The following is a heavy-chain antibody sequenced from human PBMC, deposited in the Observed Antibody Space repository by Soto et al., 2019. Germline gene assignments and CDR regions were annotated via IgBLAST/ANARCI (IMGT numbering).Heavy chain of an antibody. J-gene: IGHJ6*02. CDR2: IYPGDSDT. CDR1: GYSFTSFW. D-gene: IGHD6-19*01. Sequence: GESLKISCQASGYSFTSFWIVWVRQMPGKGLEWMGIIYPGDSDTRYSPSFQGQVTISADKSINTAYLQWSSLKPSDTAMYYCARRGAGRGHYYDGMDVWGQGTTVTVSS. V-gene: IGHV5-51*01. CDR3: ARRGAGRGHYYDGMDV.